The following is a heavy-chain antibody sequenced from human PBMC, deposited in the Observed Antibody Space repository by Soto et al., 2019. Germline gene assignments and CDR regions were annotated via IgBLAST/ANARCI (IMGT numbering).Heavy chain of an antibody. V-gene: IGHV1-2*02. CDR3: ERGGGGGYNERDP. CDR1: GYTFTAYY. J-gene: IGHJ5*02. CDR2: INPNSGGT. Sequence: QVQLVHSGAEVKKPGASVKVSCKASGYTFTAYYMHWVRQAPGQGLEWMGWINPNSGGTYHAQNFQGRVNMTRDTSTTTAYMEFAGLRSADTAVYYCERGGGGGYNERDPWGHGTLVIVSS. D-gene: IGHD5-12*01.